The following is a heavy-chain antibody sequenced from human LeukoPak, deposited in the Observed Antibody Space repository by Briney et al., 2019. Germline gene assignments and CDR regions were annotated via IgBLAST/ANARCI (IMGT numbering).Heavy chain of an antibody. J-gene: IGHJ4*02. V-gene: IGHV3-30-3*01. CDR2: ISYDGSNK. CDR1: GFTFSSYA. CDR3: ARDPTSSGYLGFDY. Sequence: GGSLRLSCAASGFTFSSYAMHWVRQAPGKGLEWVAVISYDGSNKYYADSVKGRFTISRDNSKNTLYLQMNSLRPDDTAVYYCARDPTSSGYLGFDYWGQGTLVTVSS. D-gene: IGHD3-22*01.